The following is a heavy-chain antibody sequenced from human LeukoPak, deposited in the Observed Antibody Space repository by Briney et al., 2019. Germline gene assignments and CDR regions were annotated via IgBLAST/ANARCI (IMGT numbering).Heavy chain of an antibody. CDR2: INPSGGST. J-gene: IGHJ5*02. V-gene: IGHV1-46*01. CDR1: GYTFTSYY. CDR3: ARSYYGSGSCPLFDP. D-gene: IGHD3-10*01. Sequence: GASVKVSCKASGYTFTSYYMHWVRQAPGQGLEWMGIINPSGGSTSYAQKFQGRVTMTRDTSTSTVYMELSSLRSEDTAVYYCARSYYGSGSCPLFDPWGQGTLVTVSS.